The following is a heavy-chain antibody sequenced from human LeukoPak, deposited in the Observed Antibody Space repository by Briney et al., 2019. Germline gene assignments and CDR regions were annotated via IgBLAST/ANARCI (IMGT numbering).Heavy chain of an antibody. J-gene: IGHJ3*02. Sequence: GGFLRLSCAASGFNSGNYWMSWVRQAPGQRLEWLASIKQDGIETYYLDSVKGRFTISRDSARNSVYLQMNSLRADETAVYFCARFIASPGPDAFDIWGQGTLVTVSS. CDR1: GFNSGNYW. CDR3: ARFIASPGPDAFDI. CDR2: IKQDGIET. V-gene: IGHV3-7*01. D-gene: IGHD6-13*01.